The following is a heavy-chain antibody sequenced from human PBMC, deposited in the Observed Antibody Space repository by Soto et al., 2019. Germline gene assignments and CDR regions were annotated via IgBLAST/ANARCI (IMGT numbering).Heavy chain of an antibody. CDR1: GFTFNDYT. V-gene: IGHV3-49*04. Sequence: GSLRLSCTASGFTFNDYTLIFVRQSPLKGLEWVGFIRSKAYGGTTEYAASVKGRFTISRDDSKSIAYLQMSSLKTEDTAVYYCTAGKLYPSLDFDYWGQGTLVTVSS. CDR2: IRSKAYGGTT. J-gene: IGHJ4*02. D-gene: IGHD2-8*01. CDR3: TAGKLYPSLDFDY.